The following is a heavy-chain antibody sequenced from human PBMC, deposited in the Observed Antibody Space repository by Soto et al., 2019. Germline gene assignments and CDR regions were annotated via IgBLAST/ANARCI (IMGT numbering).Heavy chain of an antibody. CDR3: ARVGVDTTMVDGGYYYYGMDV. CDR1: GFTFSSYW. Sequence: EVQLVESGGGLVQPGGSLRLSCAASGFTFSSYWMHWVRQAPGKGLVWVSRINSDGSSTKYADSVKGRFTISRDNAKNPLYMQMNSLRAEDTAVYYCARVGVDTTMVDGGYYYYGMDVWGQGTTVTVSS. V-gene: IGHV3-74*01. J-gene: IGHJ6*02. CDR2: INSDGSST. D-gene: IGHD5-18*01.